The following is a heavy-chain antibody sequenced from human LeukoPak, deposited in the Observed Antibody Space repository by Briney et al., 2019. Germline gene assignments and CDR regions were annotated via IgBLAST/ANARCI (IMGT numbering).Heavy chain of an antibody. Sequence: GGSLRLSCAGSGFTFSSFSMNWVRQAPGKGLEWVSSISPGSDYIYYADSVKGRFTISRDNAKNSLYLQMNSLRAEDTAVYYCATLGGLLDYWGQGTLVTVSS. J-gene: IGHJ4*02. CDR3: ATLGGLLDY. CDR2: ISPGSDYI. D-gene: IGHD5-12*01. CDR1: GFTFSSFS. V-gene: IGHV3-21*04.